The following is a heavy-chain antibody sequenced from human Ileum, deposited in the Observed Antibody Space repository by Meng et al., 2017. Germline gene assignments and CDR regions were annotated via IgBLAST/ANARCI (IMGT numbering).Heavy chain of an antibody. J-gene: IGHJ4*02. Sequence: VHVGQAGAEVEAPGASVNVSCKSSGYTYTSYYMHWVRQAPGQGLEWMGIINPSGGSTSYAQKFQGRVTMTRDTSTSTVYMELSSLRSEDTAVYCCARVGAVASVDYWGQGTLVTVSS. CDR2: INPSGGST. V-gene: IGHV1-46*01. CDR3: ARVGAVASVDY. D-gene: IGHD6-19*01. CDR1: GYTYTSYY.